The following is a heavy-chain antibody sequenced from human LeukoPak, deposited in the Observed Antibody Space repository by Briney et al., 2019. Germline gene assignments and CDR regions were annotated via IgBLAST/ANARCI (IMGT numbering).Heavy chain of an antibody. J-gene: IGHJ5*02. CDR3: ARGPASYYDFWSGYYNGWFDP. V-gene: IGHV4-59*01. D-gene: IGHD3-3*01. Sequence: SETLSLTCTVSGGSISSYYWSWIRQPPGKGLEWIGYIYYSGSTNYNPSLKSRVTISVDTSKNQFSLKLSSVTAADTAVYYCARGPASYYDFWSGYYNGWFDPWGQGTLVTVSS. CDR1: GGSISSYY. CDR2: IYYSGST.